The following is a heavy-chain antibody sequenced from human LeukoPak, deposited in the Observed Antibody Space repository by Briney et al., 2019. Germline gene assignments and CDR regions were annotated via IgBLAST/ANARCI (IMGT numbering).Heavy chain of an antibody. V-gene: IGHV5-51*01. CDR2: IYPGDSDT. CDR1: GYSFTSYW. D-gene: IGHD3-10*01. J-gene: IGHJ4*02. Sequence: GESLKISCKGFGYSFTSYWIGWVRQMPGKGLEWMGIIYPGDSDTRYSPSFQGQVTISADKSISTAYLQWSSLKASDTAMYHCARHLSGASVSTLGPSDYWGQGTLVTVSS. CDR3: ARHLSGASVSTLGPSDY.